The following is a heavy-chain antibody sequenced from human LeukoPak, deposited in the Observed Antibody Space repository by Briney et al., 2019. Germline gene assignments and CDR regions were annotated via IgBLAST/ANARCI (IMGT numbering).Heavy chain of an antibody. Sequence: GGSLRLSCAASGFTFSSYEMNWVRQAPGKGLEWVSSISSSSSYIYYADSVKGRFTISRDNAKNSLYLQMNSLRAEDTAVYYCARDPDRTYSSSWYYFDYWGQGTLVTVSS. CDR1: GFTFSSYE. V-gene: IGHV3-21*01. CDR3: ARDPDRTYSSSWYYFDY. CDR2: ISSSSSYI. J-gene: IGHJ4*02. D-gene: IGHD6-13*01.